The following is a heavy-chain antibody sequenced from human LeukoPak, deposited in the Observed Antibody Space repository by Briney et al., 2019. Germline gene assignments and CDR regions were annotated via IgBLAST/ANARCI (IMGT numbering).Heavy chain of an antibody. CDR1: GFSFNTYA. Sequence: GGSLRLSCAASGFSFNTYAMHWVRQAPGKRLEWVAVFSYDGSDIYYGDSVKGRFTISRDISKNTLYLQMNSLRAEDTAVYYCVKEQSSGGYRVADYWGQGTLVTVSS. CDR3: VKEQSSGGYRVADY. J-gene: IGHJ4*02. V-gene: IGHV3-30*18. CDR2: FSYDGSDI. D-gene: IGHD6-19*01.